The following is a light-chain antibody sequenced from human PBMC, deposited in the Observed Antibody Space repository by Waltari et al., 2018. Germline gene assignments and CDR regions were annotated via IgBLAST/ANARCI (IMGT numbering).Light chain of an antibody. CDR1: QSISSW. V-gene: IGKV1-5*01. CDR3: QQYNSLWT. Sequence: DIQMTQSPSTLSASVGDRVTITCRASQSISSWLAWYQQKPGKAPQHLIYDDSCLESGVPSRFSGSGSGTEFTLTISSLQPDDFATYYCQQYNSLWTFGQGTKVEIK. J-gene: IGKJ1*01. CDR2: DDS.